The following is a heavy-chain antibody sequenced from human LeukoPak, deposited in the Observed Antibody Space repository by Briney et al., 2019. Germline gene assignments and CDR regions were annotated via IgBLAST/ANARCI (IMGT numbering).Heavy chain of an antibody. CDR2: ISYDGSNK. CDR3: ARDKLPAPWDGMDV. Sequence: GGSLRLSCAASGFTFSSYAMHWVRQAPGKGLAWVAVISYDGSNKYYADSVKGRFTISRDNSKNTLYLQMNSLRPEDTAVYYCARDKLPAPWDGMDVWGQGTTVTVSS. J-gene: IGHJ6*02. CDR1: GFTFSSYA. V-gene: IGHV3-30*14. D-gene: IGHD2-2*01.